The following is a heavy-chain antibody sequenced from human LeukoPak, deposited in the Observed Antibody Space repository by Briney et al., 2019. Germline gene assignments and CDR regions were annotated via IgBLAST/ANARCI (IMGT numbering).Heavy chain of an antibody. CDR1: GGSISSYY. J-gene: IGHJ4*02. Sequence: PSETLSLTCTVSGGSISSYYWSWIRQPPGKGLEWIGYIHTSGSTNYNPSLKSRVTISVDTSKNQFSLKLSSVTAADTAVYYCARQGYSSSHAFDYWGQGTLVTVSS. CDR3: ARQGYSSSHAFDY. D-gene: IGHD6-6*01. V-gene: IGHV4-4*09. CDR2: IHTSGST.